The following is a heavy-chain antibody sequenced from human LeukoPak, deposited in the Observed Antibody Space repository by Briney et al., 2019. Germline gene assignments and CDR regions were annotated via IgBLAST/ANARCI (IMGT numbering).Heavy chain of an antibody. V-gene: IGHV4-34*01. CDR1: GGSLTGYC. CDR2: INHDAYT. D-gene: IGHD6-6*01. J-gene: IGHJ4*02. Sequence: SETLSLTCAVYGGSLTGYCWDWIRQIPGKGLEWIGEINHDAYTHYNPSLKSRVTISLDTSKSQFSLHLSSVTAADTAVYYCAGQSAARHRPIYWGQGSLVTVSS. CDR3: AGQSAARHRPIY.